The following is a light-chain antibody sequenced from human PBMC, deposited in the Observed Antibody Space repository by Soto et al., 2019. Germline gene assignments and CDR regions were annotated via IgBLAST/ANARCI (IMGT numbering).Light chain of an antibody. J-gene: IGLJ2*01. Sequence: QSVLTQPPSVSGAPGQRVTISCTGSSSNIGARYDVHWYQQLPGTAPKLLIYVNNNRPSGVPDRFSGSKSGTSASLAITGLQAEDEADYYCQSYDSSLRGSVFGGGTQLTVL. CDR3: QSYDSSLRGSV. V-gene: IGLV1-40*01. CDR1: SSNIGARYD. CDR2: VNN.